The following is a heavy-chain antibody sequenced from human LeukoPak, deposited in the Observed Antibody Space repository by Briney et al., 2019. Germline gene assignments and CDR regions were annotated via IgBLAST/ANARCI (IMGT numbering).Heavy chain of an antibody. CDR2: ISYDGSNK. CDR3: ARGPDPRISLDYFDY. CDR1: GFTFSSYA. V-gene: IGHV3-30-3*01. J-gene: IGHJ4*02. Sequence: GGSLRLSCAASGFTFSSYAMHWVRQAPGKGLEWVAVISYDGSNKYYADSVKGRFTISRDNSKNTLYLQMNSLRAEDTAVYYCARGPDPRISLDYFDYWGQGTLVTVSS.